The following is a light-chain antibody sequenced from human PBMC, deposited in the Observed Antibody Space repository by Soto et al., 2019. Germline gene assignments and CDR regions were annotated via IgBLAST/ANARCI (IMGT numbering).Light chain of an antibody. CDR1: QSVLFSSNNQNY. Sequence: DIVMTQSPDSLSVSLGERATINCKSSQSVLFSSNNQNYLAWYQQKAGQPPKLLFYWASTRESGVPDRFGGSGSGTDFTLTISSLQAADVAVYYCQQYYSIPYTFGQGTQLEIK. CDR2: WAS. V-gene: IGKV4-1*01. CDR3: QQYYSIPYT. J-gene: IGKJ2*01.